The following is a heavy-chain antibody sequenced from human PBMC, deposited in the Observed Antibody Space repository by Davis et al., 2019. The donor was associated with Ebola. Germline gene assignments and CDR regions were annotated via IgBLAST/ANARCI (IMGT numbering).Heavy chain of an antibody. CDR1: GGSISSGGYY. V-gene: IGHV4-31*03. Sequence: PSETLSLTCTVSGGSISSGGYYWSWIRQHPGKGLEWIGYIYYSGSTYYNPSLKSRVTISVDTSKNQFSLKLSSVTAADTAVYYCARAPFLRGSYRLSAFDIWGQGTMVTVSS. D-gene: IGHD3-16*02. J-gene: IGHJ3*02. CDR3: ARAPFLRGSYRLSAFDI. CDR2: IYYSGST.